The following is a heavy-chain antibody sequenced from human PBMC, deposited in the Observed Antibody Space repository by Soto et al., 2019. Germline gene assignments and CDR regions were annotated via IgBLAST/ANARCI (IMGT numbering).Heavy chain of an antibody. CDR2: ISGSGGST. Sequence: EVQLLESGGGLVQPGGSLRLSCAASGFTFSSYAMSWVRQAPGKGLKWVSAISGSGGSTYYADSVKGRFTISRDNSKNTLYLQMNSLRAEDTAVYYCAKGVSGIVVVTTYWYFDLWGRGTLVTVSS. D-gene: IGHD3-22*01. J-gene: IGHJ2*01. CDR1: GFTFSSYA. V-gene: IGHV3-23*01. CDR3: AKGVSGIVVVTTYWYFDL.